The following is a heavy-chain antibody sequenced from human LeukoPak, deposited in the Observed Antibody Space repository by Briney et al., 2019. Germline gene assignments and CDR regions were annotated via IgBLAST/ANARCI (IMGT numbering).Heavy chain of an antibody. D-gene: IGHD6-13*01. Sequence: GGSLRLSCAASGFTFSSYAMHWVRQAPGKGLEWVAVISYDGSNKYYADSVKGRFTISRDNSKNTLYLQMNSLRAEDTAVYYCARDGEYSSSWYVPNWFDPWGQGTLVTVSS. CDR2: ISYDGSNK. CDR3: ARDGEYSSSWYVPNWFDP. CDR1: GFTFSSYA. J-gene: IGHJ5*02. V-gene: IGHV3-30-3*01.